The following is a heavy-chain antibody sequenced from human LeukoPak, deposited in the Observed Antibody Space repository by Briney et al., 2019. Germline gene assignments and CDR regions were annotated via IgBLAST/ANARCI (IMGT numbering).Heavy chain of an antibody. CDR1: GFTFSSYG. CDR2: IWYDGSNK. J-gene: IGHJ4*02. Sequence: GGSLRLSCAASGFTFSSYGMHWVRQAPGKGLEWVAVIWYDGSNKYYADSVKGRFTISRDNSKNTLYLQMNSLRAEDTAVYYCARDGDYYDSSGYYEFDYWGQGTLVTVSS. CDR3: ARDGDYYDSSGYYEFDY. D-gene: IGHD3-22*01. V-gene: IGHV3-33*01.